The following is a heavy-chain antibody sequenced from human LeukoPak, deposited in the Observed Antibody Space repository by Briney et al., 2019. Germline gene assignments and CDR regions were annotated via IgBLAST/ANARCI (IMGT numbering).Heavy chain of an antibody. J-gene: IGHJ6*03. Sequence: GGSLRLSCAASGFTFSSYAMHWVRQAPGKGLEWVAVISYDGSNKYYADSVKGRFTISRDNSKNTLYLQMNSLRAEDTAVYYCARASYCDFWSGYYTHHYYYYYMDVWGKGTTVTVSS. V-gene: IGHV3-30*04. D-gene: IGHD3-3*01. CDR1: GFTFSSYA. CDR3: ARASYCDFWSGYYTHHYYYYYMDV. CDR2: ISYDGSNK.